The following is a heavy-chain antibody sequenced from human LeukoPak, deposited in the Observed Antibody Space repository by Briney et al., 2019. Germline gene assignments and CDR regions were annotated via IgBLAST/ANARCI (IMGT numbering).Heavy chain of an antibody. Sequence: SETLSLTCAVYGGSFSGYYWSWIRQPPGKGLEWIGEINHSGSTNYNPSLKSRVTISVDTSKNQFSLKLSSVTAEDKAVYYCTRYNSDGGCFDPWGQGTLVTVSS. CDR3: TRYNSDGGCFDP. CDR1: GGSFSGYY. CDR2: INHSGST. D-gene: IGHD1-20*01. J-gene: IGHJ5*02. V-gene: IGHV4-34*01.